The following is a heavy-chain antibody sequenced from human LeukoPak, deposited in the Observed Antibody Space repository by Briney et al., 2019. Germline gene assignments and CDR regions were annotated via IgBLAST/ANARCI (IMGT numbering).Heavy chain of an antibody. Sequence: GGSLRLSCAASGFTFSSYAMSWVRQAPGKGLEWVSAISGSGGSTYYADSVKGRFTISRDNSKNTLYLQMNSLRAEDTAVYYCAREGSSSPPYYYYMDVWGKGTTVTVSS. D-gene: IGHD6-13*01. CDR2: ISGSGGST. V-gene: IGHV3-23*01. CDR3: AREGSSSPPYYYYMDV. J-gene: IGHJ6*03. CDR1: GFTFSSYA.